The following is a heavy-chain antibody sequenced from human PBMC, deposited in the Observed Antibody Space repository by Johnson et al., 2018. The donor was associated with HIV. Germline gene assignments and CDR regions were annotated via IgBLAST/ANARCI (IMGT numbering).Heavy chain of an antibody. V-gene: IGHV3-53*01. CDR2: IYSGGST. J-gene: IGHJ3*02. CDR3: AKGADYADYEGAFDI. Sequence: VQLVESGGTLIQPGGSLRLSCAASGFTVSNNYMSWVRQAPGKGLEWVSVIYSGGSTYYADSVKGRFTISRDNSKNTLYLQMNSLRVEDTAVYYCAKGADYADYEGAFDIWGQGTMVTVSS. D-gene: IGHD4-17*01. CDR1: GFTVSNNY.